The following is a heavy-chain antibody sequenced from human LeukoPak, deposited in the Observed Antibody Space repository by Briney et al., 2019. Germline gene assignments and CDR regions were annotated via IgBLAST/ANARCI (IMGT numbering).Heavy chain of an antibody. V-gene: IGHV5-51*01. CDR1: GYSFATSW. CDR3: ARQRSSGWYIDF. J-gene: IGHJ4*02. D-gene: IGHD6-19*01. CDR2: IYPAGSDT. Sequence: GESLKISCRGAGYSFATSWIAWVRQRPGKGLEWMGIIYPAGSDTRYSPSFKGLVTISADKSINTAYLQWSSLKASDTAMYYCARQRSSGWYIDFWGQGTLVTVSS.